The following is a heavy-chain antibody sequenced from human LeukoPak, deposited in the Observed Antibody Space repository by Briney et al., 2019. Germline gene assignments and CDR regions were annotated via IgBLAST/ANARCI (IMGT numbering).Heavy chain of an antibody. CDR3: ANLPYNWNAHFGDY. CDR2: IASDGNYK. J-gene: IGHJ4*02. V-gene: IGHV3-30*02. CDR1: XXXXSHYG. D-gene: IGHD1-1*01. Sequence: PGGSLRLXCAXAXXXXSHYGXHWVRQAPGKGLEWVAYIASDGNYKDYADSVKGRFTISRDNSRNTMYLQMDSLRAEDTAVYYCANLPYNWNAHFGDYWGQGTLVSVAS.